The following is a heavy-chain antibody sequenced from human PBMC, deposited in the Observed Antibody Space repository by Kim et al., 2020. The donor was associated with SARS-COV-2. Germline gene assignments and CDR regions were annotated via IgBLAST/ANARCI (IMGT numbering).Heavy chain of an antibody. CDR3: ARRIRKITMTVVVMTSESVYFDY. J-gene: IGHJ4*02. CDR2: INYSGST. CDR1: GGSLSDNY. D-gene: IGHD3-22*01. V-gene: IGHV4-34*01. Sequence: SETLSLNCAVYGGSLSDNYWSWIRQTPGKGLEWIADINYSGSTNYNPSLKSRVPISVDSSKNQFALMLRSVTAADTAVYYCARRIRKITMTVVVMTSESVYFDYWGQGALVTVSS.